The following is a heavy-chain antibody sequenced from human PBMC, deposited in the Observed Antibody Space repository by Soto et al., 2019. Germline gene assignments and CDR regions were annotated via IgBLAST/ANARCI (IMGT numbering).Heavy chain of an antibody. Sequence: PGGSLRLSCAASGFTFSYYCMSWIRQAPGKGLEWVSYISSSGSTIYYADSVKGRFTISRDNAKNSLYLQMNSLRAEDTAVYYCASKQLVLGDGFDIWGQGTMVTVSS. CDR3: ASKQLVLGDGFDI. CDR1: GFTFSYYC. D-gene: IGHD6-13*01. V-gene: IGHV3-11*01. CDR2: ISSSGSTI. J-gene: IGHJ3*02.